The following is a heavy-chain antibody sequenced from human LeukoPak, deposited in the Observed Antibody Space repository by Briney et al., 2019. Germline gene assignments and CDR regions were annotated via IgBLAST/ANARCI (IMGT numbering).Heavy chain of an antibody. CDR1: GYTFTSYY. D-gene: IGHD6-13*01. CDR3: AKDQAAAAGRGYFDY. CDR2: INPSGGST. J-gene: IGHJ4*02. Sequence: ASVKVSCKASGYTFTSYYMHWVRQAPGQGLEWMGIINPSGGSTSYAQKFQGRVTMTRDTSTSTVYMELSSLRSEDTAVYYCAKDQAAAAGRGYFDYWGQGTLVTVSS. V-gene: IGHV1-46*01.